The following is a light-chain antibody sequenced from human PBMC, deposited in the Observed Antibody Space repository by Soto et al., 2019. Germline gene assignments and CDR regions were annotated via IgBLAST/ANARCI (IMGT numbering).Light chain of an antibody. CDR3: MQALQTPT. CDR1: QSLLHSNGIKY. Sequence: EIVMTQSPLSLPVTPGEPASISCRSSQSLLHSNGIKYLDWYVQKPGQSPQLLIYLGSNRASGVPDRFSGSGSGTDFTLKICRVEAEDVGVYYCMQALQTPTFGGGTRVEIK. V-gene: IGKV2-28*01. CDR2: LGS. J-gene: IGKJ4*01.